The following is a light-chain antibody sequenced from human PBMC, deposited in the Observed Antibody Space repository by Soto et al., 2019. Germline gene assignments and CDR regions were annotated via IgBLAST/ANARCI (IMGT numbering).Light chain of an antibody. J-gene: IGKJ5*01. CDR2: DAS. V-gene: IGKV3-11*01. CDR1: KSVSDTL. Sequence: EIVLTQSPGTLSLSPGERATLSCSSDKSVSDTLLTWFQQKPGQAPRLLIYDASNRATGIPARFSGSGSGTDFTLTISSLEPEDFAVYYCQQRSNWPPITFGQGTRLEIK. CDR3: QQRSNWPPIT.